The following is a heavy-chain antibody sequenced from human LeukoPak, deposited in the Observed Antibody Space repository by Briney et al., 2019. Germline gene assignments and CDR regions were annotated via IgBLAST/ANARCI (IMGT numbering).Heavy chain of an antibody. CDR1: GGSISSYY. CDR2: IYYSGST. D-gene: IGHD6-13*01. V-gene: IGHV4-59*12. J-gene: IGHJ3*02. CDR3: ARVVAAAINAFDI. Sequence: SETLSLTCTVSGGSISSYYWSWIRQSPGKGLEWIGSIYYSGSTYYNPSLKSRVTISVDTSKNQFSLKLSSVTAADTAVYYCARVVAAAINAFDIWGQGTMVTVSS.